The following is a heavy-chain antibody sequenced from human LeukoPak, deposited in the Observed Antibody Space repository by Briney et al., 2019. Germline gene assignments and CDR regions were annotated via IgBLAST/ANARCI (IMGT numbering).Heavy chain of an antibody. J-gene: IGHJ4*02. CDR2: ISWNSGSI. Sequence: PGRSLRLSCAASGFTFDDYAMHWVRQAPGKGLEWVSGISWNSGSIGYADSVKGRFTISRDNAKNSLYLQMNRLRAEDTALYYCAKSVVAGTFYFDYWGQGTLVTVSS. CDR1: GFTFDDYA. CDR3: AKSVVAGTFYFDY. V-gene: IGHV3-9*01. D-gene: IGHD6-19*01.